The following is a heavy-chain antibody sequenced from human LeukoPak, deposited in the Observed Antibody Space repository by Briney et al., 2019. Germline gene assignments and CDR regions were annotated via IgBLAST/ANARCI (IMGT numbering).Heavy chain of an antibody. V-gene: IGHV3-7*02. Sequence: GGSLRLSCAASGFTLRNYCMSWVRQAPGQGLEWVANINRDGSEIYYVDSVKGRFTISREHAKNSLYLEMNDVRAVDTAVNYCARVDSEGRFDIWGQGTLVTVSS. CDR2: INRDGSEI. D-gene: IGHD2-21*01. CDR3: ARVDSEGRFDI. CDR1: GFTLRNYC. J-gene: IGHJ4*02.